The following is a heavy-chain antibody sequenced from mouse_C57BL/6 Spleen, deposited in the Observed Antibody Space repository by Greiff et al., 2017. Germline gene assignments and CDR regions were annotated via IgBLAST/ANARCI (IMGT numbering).Heavy chain of an antibody. V-gene: IGHV1-62-2*01. CDR1: GYTFTEYT. CDR3: ARRDEGIYDGYPYWYFDV. Sequence: QVQLKQSGAELVKPGASVKLSCKASGYTFTEYTIHWVKQRSGQGLEWIGWFYPGSGSIKYNEKFKDKATLTADKSSSTVYMELSRLTSEDSAVYCCARRDEGIYDGYPYWYFDVWGTGTTVTVSA. CDR2: FYPGSGSI. D-gene: IGHD2-3*01. J-gene: IGHJ1*03.